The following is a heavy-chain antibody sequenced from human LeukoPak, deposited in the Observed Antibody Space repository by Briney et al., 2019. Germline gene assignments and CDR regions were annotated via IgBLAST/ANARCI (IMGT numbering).Heavy chain of an antibody. Sequence: KPSETLSLTCAVSEMSFSAYYWNWIRQSPGKGLDWIGEINYGGSTKYTPSLEGRGTILIDTSKNQFSLKLTSVTAADTAVYYCARGFPPGSGSRGSHAFDVWGQGTMVTVSS. CDR2: INYGGST. D-gene: IGHD6-19*01. CDR3: ARGFPPGSGSRGSHAFDV. V-gene: IGHV4-34*01. CDR1: EMSFSAYY. J-gene: IGHJ3*01.